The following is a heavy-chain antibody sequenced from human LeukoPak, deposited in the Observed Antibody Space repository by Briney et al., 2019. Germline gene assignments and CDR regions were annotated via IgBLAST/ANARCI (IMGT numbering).Heavy chain of an antibody. J-gene: IGHJ4*02. V-gene: IGHV3-15*07. CDR2: IKSKTDGGTT. D-gene: IGHD3-22*01. CDR3: TTDLYDGSGYYFEPLDY. Sequence: GGSLRLSCAASGFTFSNAWMNWVRQAPGKGLEWVGRIKSKTDGGTTDYAAPVKGRFTISRDDSKNTLYLQMNSLKTEDTAVYYCTTDLYDGSGYYFEPLDYWGQGTLVTVSS. CDR1: GFTFSNAW.